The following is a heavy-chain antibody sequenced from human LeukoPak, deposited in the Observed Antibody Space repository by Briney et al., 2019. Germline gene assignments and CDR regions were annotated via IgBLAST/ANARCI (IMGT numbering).Heavy chain of an antibody. D-gene: IGHD6-6*01. J-gene: IGHJ5*02. CDR3: ARTPYSSSDWFDP. CDR1: GGSISSGDYY. V-gene: IGHV4-30-4*02. Sequence: PSETLSLTCTVSGGSISSGDYYWSWIRQPPGKGLEWIGYIYYSGSTYYNPSLKSRVSISVDMPKNQFSLKLSAVTAADTAMYYCARTPYSSSDWFDPWGQGTLVTVSS. CDR2: IYYSGST.